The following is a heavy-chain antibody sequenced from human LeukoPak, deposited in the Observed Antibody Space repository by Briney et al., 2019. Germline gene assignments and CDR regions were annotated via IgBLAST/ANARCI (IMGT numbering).Heavy chain of an antibody. J-gene: IGHJ4*02. D-gene: IGHD5-18*01. CDR1: GYTFTGYY. V-gene: IGHV1-2*02. CDR2: INPNSGGT. Sequence: ASVKVSCKASGYTFTGYYMHWVRQAPGQGLEWMGWINPNSGGTNYAQKFQGRVTMTRDTSISTAYMELSRLRSDDTAVNYCAIGRGYSYGYYYWGQGTLVTVSS. CDR3: AIGRGYSYGYYY.